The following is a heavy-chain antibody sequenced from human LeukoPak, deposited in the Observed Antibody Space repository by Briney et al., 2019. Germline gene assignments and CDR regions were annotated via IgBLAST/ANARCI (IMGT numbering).Heavy chain of an antibody. CDR1: GYTFTSYG. CDR2: ISAYNGNT. D-gene: IGHD6-13*01. J-gene: IGHJ5*02. V-gene: IGHV1-18*01. CDR3: ARRAAGGNWFDP. Sequence: ASVKVSCKASGYTFTSYGISWVRQAPGQGLEWMGWISAYNGNTNYAQKLQGRVTMTTDTSTSTAYMELRSLRSEDTAVYYCARRAAGGNWFDPWGQGTLVTVSS.